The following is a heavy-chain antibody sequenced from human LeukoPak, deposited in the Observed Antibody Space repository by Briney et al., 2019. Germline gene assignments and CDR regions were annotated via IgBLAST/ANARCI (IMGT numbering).Heavy chain of an antibody. CDR1: GGSFSGYY. D-gene: IGHD2/OR15-2a*01. CDR3: AMKVAEWFDP. J-gene: IGHJ5*02. CDR2: INHSGST. V-gene: IGHV4-34*01. Sequence: SETLSLPCAVYGGSFSGYYWSWIRQPPGKGLEWIGEINHSGSTNYNPSLKSRVTMSVDKSRTQFSLELTSVTAADTAVYYCAMKVAEWFDPWGQGTLVTV.